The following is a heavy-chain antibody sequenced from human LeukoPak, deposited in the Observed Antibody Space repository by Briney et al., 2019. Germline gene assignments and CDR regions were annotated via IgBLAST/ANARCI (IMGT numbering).Heavy chain of an antibody. D-gene: IGHD3-10*01. CDR1: GFTFSSYA. J-gene: IGHJ4*02. V-gene: IGHV3-30*02. Sequence: GGSLRLSCAASGFTFSSYAMHWVRRAPGKGLEWVAIIWYDGSNKYYADSVKGRFTISRDNPKNTLYLQMNSLRPEDTAVYYCAKRGETSSWKYIDSWGQGTLVTVSS. CDR2: IWYDGSNK. CDR3: AKRGETSSWKYIDS.